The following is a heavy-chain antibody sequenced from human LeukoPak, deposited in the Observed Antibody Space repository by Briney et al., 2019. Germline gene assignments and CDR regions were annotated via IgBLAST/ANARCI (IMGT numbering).Heavy chain of an antibody. CDR1: GFTFSSYG. Sequence: PGGSLRLSCAASGFTFSSYGMHWVRQAPGKGLGWVAVIFYDGSNKYYADSVKGRFTISRDNSKNTLYLQMNSLRAEDTAVYYCARAEGYYDSSGNDAFDIWGQGTMVTVSS. D-gene: IGHD3-22*01. V-gene: IGHV3-33*01. CDR3: ARAEGYYDSSGNDAFDI. J-gene: IGHJ3*02. CDR2: IFYDGSNK.